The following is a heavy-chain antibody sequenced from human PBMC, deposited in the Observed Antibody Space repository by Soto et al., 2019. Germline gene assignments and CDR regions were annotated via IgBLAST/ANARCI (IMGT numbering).Heavy chain of an antibody. J-gene: IGHJ4*02. D-gene: IGHD4-17*01. CDR2: IIPIFGTA. CDR3: ALRTEYGANFDY. Sequence: QVQLVQSGAEVKKPGSSVKVSCKASGGTFSSYAISWVRQAPGQGLEWMGGIIPIFGTANYAQKLQGRVTMTTDTSTSTAYMELRSLRSDDTAVYYCALRTEYGANFDYWGQGTLVTVSS. V-gene: IGHV1-69*06. CDR1: GGTFSSYA.